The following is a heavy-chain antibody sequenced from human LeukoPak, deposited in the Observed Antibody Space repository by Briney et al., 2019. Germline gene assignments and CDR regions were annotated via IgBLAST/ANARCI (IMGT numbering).Heavy chain of an antibody. V-gene: IGHV3-30*18. CDR1: GFTFSSYG. D-gene: IGHD2/OR15-2a*01. Sequence: PGRSLRLSCATSGFTFSSYGIHWVRQAPGKGLEWVAVISYDDGSNKYYADSVKGRFTISRDNSKNTLYLQMNSLRPEDTAVYYCAKGSTFFDSWGQGTLVTVSS. CDR2: ISYDDGSNK. CDR3: AKGSTFFDS. J-gene: IGHJ4*02.